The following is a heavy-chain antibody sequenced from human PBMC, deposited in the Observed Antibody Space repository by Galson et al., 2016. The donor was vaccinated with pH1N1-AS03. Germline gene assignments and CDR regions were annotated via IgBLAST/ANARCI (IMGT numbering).Heavy chain of an antibody. CDR1: GGTFNSYA. J-gene: IGHJ4*02. Sequence: SVKVSCKASGGTFNSYAISWVRQAPGQGLEWMGGIIPIFGTANNAQRFQDRVTITADESTRTTYLELNNLRSEDTAVYYCARDGGYSNLSPMGYFDHWGQGTLVSVS. D-gene: IGHD1-26*01. V-gene: IGHV1-69*13. CDR3: ARDGGYSNLSPMGYFDH. CDR2: IIPIFGTA.